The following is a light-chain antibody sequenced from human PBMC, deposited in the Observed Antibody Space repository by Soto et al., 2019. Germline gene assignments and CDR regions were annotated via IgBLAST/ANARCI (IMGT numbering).Light chain of an antibody. V-gene: IGKV4-1*01. J-gene: IGKJ4*01. CDR1: QSVLYSSENENY. CDR3: QQYYGSHLT. CDR2: WAS. Sequence: DIVMTQSPDSLAVSLGERATINCKSSQSVLYSSENENYLAWYQQKPGQPPKLLIYWASTRESGVPDRFSGSGSGTDFTLTITSLQAEDAAVYHCQQYYGSHLTFGGGTKVEIK.